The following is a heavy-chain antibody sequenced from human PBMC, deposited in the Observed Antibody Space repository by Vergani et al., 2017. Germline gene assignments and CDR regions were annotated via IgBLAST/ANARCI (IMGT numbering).Heavy chain of an antibody. Sequence: EVQLVESGGGLVQPGGSLRLSCAASGFTFSSYEMNWVRQAPGKGLEWVSYISSSGSTIYYADSVKGRFTISSDNAKNSLYLQRNSLRAEDKAVYSCSSDSPRVVPAAIFYYYYGMYVWGQGTTVTVSS. V-gene: IGHV3-48*03. CDR2: ISSSGSTI. D-gene: IGHD2-2*01. CDR1: GFTFSSYE. J-gene: IGHJ6*02. CDR3: SSDSPRVVPAAIFYYYYGMYV.